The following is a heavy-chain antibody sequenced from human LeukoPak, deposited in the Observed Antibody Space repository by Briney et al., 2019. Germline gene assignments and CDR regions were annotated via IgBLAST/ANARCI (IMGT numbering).Heavy chain of an antibody. D-gene: IGHD1-1*01. CDR1: GGTFSSYA. V-gene: IGHV1-8*02. CDR2: MNPNSGNT. J-gene: IGHJ4*02. CDR3: ARASTADLYTEFDY. Sequence: ASVKVSCRASGGTFSSYAINWVRQATGQGLEWMGWMNPNSGNTGYAQKFQGRVTMTRNTSISTAYMELSSLRSEDTAVYYCARASTADLYTEFDYWGQGTLVTVSS.